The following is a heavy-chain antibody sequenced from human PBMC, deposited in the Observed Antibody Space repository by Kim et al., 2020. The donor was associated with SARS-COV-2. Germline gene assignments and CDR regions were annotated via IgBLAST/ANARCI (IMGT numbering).Heavy chain of an antibody. CDR3: ARGGPVVTPTRLNFDY. CDR1: GYTFTSYY. CDR2: INPSGGST. J-gene: IGHJ4*02. D-gene: IGHD2-21*02. V-gene: IGHV1-46*03. Sequence: ASVKVSCKASGYTFTSYYMHWVRQAPGQGLEWMGIINPSGGSTSYAQKFQGRVTMTRDTSTSTVYMELSSLRSEDTAVYYCARGGPVVTPTRLNFDYWGQGTLVTVSS.